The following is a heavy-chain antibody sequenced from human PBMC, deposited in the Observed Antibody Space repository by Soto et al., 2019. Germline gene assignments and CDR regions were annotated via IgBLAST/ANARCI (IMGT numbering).Heavy chain of an antibody. CDR1: GFTFSSYW. D-gene: IGHD3-9*01. Sequence: PGGSLRLSCAASGFTFSSYWMSWVRQAPGKGLEWVANIKQDGSEKYYVDSVKGRFTISRDNAKNSLYLQMNSLRAEDTAVYYCARDLIGPFNYYYYMDVWGKGTTVTVSS. J-gene: IGHJ6*03. CDR3: ARDLIGPFNYYYYMDV. CDR2: IKQDGSEK. V-gene: IGHV3-7*01.